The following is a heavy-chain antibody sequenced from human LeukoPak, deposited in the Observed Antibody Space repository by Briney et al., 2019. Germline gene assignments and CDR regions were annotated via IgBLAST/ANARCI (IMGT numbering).Heavy chain of an antibody. J-gene: IGHJ6*02. D-gene: IGHD4-23*01. CDR1: GGSISSYY. V-gene: IGHV4-59*08. CDR3: ASSGGNLFYGMDV. Sequence: SETLSLTCTVSGGSISSYYWSWIRQPPGKGLEWIGYIYYSGSTNYNPSLKSRVTISVDTSKNPFSLKLSSVTAADTAVYYCASSGGNLFYGMDVWGQGTTVTVSS. CDR2: IYYSGST.